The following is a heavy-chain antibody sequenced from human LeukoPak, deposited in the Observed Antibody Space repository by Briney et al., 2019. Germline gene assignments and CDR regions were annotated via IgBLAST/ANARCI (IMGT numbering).Heavy chain of an antibody. J-gene: IGHJ3*02. CDR1: GFIFRSYA. CDR3: AKEGPRDYCGGDCWSPSDAFDI. CDR2: ITANGDST. V-gene: IGHV3-23*01. D-gene: IGHD2-21*02. Sequence: GGSLRLSCVSSGFIFRSYAVTWVRQAPGKGLDWVSSITANGDSTYYANSVKGRLTISRDNSKNTLYLQMSSLRAEDTAVYYCAKEGPRDYCGGDCWSPSDAFDIWGQGTMVTVSS.